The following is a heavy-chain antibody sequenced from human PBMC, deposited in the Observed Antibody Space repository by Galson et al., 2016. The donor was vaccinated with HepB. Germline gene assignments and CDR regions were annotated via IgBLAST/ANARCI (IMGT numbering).Heavy chain of an antibody. Sequence: PALVKPTQTLTLTCTFSGFSLSTSGMCVNWIRQPPGKALEWLARIDWNDNKYYSTSLRTRLTISKDTSKNQVGLTMTNMDPVDTATFYCARTLSDYDFWSGFYDWGQGTLVTVSS. CDR3: ARTLSDYDFWSGFYD. J-gene: IGHJ4*02. CDR1: GFSLSTSGMC. CDR2: IDWNDNK. D-gene: IGHD3-3*01. V-gene: IGHV2-70*11.